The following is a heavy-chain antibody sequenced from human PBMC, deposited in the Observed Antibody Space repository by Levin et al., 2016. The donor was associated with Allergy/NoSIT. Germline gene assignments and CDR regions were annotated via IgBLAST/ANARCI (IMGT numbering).Heavy chain of an antibody. CDR2: ISSSSSTI. CDR3: ARVAYYDILTGQGFDY. Sequence: VRQAPGKGLEWVSYISSSSSTIYYADSVKGRFTISRDNAKNSLYLQMNSLRDEDTAVYYCARVAYYDILTGQGFDYWGQGTLVTVSS. J-gene: IGHJ4*02. V-gene: IGHV3-48*02. D-gene: IGHD3-9*01.